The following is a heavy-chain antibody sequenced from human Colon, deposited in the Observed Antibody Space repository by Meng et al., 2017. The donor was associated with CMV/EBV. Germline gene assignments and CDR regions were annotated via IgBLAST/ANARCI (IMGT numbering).Heavy chain of an antibody. CDR3: IKEDWYFDF. J-gene: IGHJ4*02. V-gene: IGHV1-2*02. Sequence: QVQLIKSGTEVKKPGASVKVSCKTSGYTFTAKHLHRVRHAPGQGLEWMGWIYPQNGGTYFAQKFQGRVTMTSDTSISTAYMELSSLTSDDTAIYYCIKEDWYFDFWGQGTLVTVSS. CDR2: IYPQNGGT. CDR1: GYTFTAKH. D-gene: IGHD2-21*01.